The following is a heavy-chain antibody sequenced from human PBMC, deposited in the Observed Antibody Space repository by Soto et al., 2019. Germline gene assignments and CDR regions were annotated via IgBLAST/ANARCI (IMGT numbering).Heavy chain of an antibody. Sequence: WGSLRLSCASSGFTFSSYGMHWVRQAPGKGLEWVAVISYDGSNKYYADSVKGRFTISRDNSKNTLYLQMNSLRAEDTAVYYCEKDGAYGDYLSYFDYWGQGTLVTVSS. J-gene: IGHJ4*02. V-gene: IGHV3-30*18. D-gene: IGHD4-17*01. CDR3: EKDGAYGDYLSYFDY. CDR1: GFTFSSYG. CDR2: ISYDGSNK.